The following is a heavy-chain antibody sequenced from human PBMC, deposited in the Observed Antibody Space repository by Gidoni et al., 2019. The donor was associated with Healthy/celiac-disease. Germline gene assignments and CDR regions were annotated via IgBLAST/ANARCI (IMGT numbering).Heavy chain of an antibody. CDR1: GSTFSSYW. D-gene: IGHD5-12*01. CDR2: INSDGSST. Sequence: EVQLVESGGGLVQPGGSLRLSCAASGSTFSSYWMHWVRQAPGKGLVWVSRINSDGSSTSYADSVKGRFTISRDNAKNTLYLQMNSLRAEGTAVYYCAREGDIDGYYFDYWGQGTLVTVSS. CDR3: AREGDIDGYYFDY. J-gene: IGHJ4*02. V-gene: IGHV3-74*01.